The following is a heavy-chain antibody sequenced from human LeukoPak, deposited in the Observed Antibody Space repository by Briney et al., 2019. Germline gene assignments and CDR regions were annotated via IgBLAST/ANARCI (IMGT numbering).Heavy chain of an antibody. D-gene: IGHD3-10*01. CDR2: ISTYNGNT. CDR3: ARARSDGRGPNWFDP. J-gene: IGHJ5*02. CDR1: GYTFTRYG. V-gene: IGHV1-18*01. Sequence: ASVKVSCKASGYTFTRYGISWVRQAPGQGLEWMGWISTYNGNTNYVQKLQGRVTMTTDTSTSTAYMELRSLRSDDTAVYYCARARSDGRGPNWFDPWGQETLVTVSS.